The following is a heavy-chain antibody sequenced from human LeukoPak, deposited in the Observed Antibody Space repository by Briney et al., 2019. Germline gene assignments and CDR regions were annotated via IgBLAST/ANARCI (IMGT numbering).Heavy chain of an antibody. CDR3: AKDYYDSSGYYSFSPYYYYYGMDV. Sequence: PGGSLRLSCAASGSTFSSYGTHWVRQAPGKGLEWVAVISYDGSNKYYADSVKGRFTISRDNSKNTLYLQMNSLRAEDTAVYYCAKDYYDSSGYYSFSPYYYYYGMDVWGQGTTVTVSS. V-gene: IGHV3-30*18. CDR1: GSTFSSYG. CDR2: ISYDGSNK. D-gene: IGHD3-22*01. J-gene: IGHJ6*02.